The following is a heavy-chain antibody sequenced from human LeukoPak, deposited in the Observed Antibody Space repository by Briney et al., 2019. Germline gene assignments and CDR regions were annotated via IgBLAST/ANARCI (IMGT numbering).Heavy chain of an antibody. J-gene: IGHJ4*02. D-gene: IGHD3-3*01. CDR3: TKDKGRLWSGHDS. CDR2: ISWNSGSP. V-gene: IGHV3-9*01. Sequence: PGGSLRLSCEASGFTFDEYAMHWVRQAPGKGLEWVSGISWNSGSPVYADSVRGRFSISRDNAKNSLYLQMDSLRVEDTALYYCTKDKGRLWSGHDSWGQGTLVTVSS. CDR1: GFTFDEYA.